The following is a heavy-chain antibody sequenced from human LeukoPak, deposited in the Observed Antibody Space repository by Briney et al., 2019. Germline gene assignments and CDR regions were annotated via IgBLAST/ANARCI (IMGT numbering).Heavy chain of an antibody. Sequence: PGGSLRHTCAASGFTFSSYGLHWVRQAPSKGLEWVAFIRYDGSNKYYADSVKGRFTISRDNSKNTLYLQMNSLRAEDTAVYYCAKVDGFGDDYWGQGTLVTVSS. V-gene: IGHV3-30*02. CDR3: AKVDGFGDDY. CDR2: IRYDGSNK. D-gene: IGHD3-10*01. J-gene: IGHJ4*02. CDR1: GFTFSSYG.